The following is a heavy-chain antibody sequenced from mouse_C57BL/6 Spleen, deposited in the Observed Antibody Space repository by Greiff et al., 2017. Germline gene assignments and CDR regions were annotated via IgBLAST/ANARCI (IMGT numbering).Heavy chain of an antibody. CDR3: ARSEYYGSSPFAY. V-gene: IGHV1-80*01. D-gene: IGHD1-1*01. CDR2: IYPGDGDT. Sequence: QVQLKQSGAELVKPGASVKISCKASGYAFSSYWMNWVKQRPGKGLEWIGQIYPGDGDTNYNGKFKGKATLTADKSSSTAYMQLSSLTSEDSAVYFCARSEYYGSSPFAYWGQGTLVTVSA. J-gene: IGHJ3*01. CDR1: GYAFSSYW.